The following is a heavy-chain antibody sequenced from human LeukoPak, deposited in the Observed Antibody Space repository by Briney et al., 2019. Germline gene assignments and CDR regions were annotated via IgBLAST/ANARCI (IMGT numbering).Heavy chain of an antibody. CDR1: GFTFSNYW. V-gene: IGHV3-7*05. CDR3: ARDVEGGTFDI. CDR2: IKHDGSDK. Sequence: GGSLRLSCAASGFTFSNYWMTWVRQAPGKGLEWVANIKHDGSDKYYVDSVKGRFTISRDNAKNSLFLEMSSLRADDTAVYFCARDVEGGTFDIWGQGTTVTVSS. D-gene: IGHD3-16*01. J-gene: IGHJ3*02.